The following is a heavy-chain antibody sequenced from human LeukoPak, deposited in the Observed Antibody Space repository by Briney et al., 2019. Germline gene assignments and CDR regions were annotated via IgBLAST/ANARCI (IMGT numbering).Heavy chain of an antibody. CDR1: GYSISSGYY. CDR2: IYHSGST. D-gene: IGHD4-17*01. CDR3: ARDKGPSTVTTDGFDY. Sequence: PSETLSLTCTVSGYSISSGYYWGWIRQPPGKGLEWIGSIYHSGSTYYNPSLKSRVTISVDTSKNQFSLKLSSVTAADTAVYYSARDKGPSTVTTDGFDYWGQGTLVTVSS. J-gene: IGHJ4*02. V-gene: IGHV4-38-2*02.